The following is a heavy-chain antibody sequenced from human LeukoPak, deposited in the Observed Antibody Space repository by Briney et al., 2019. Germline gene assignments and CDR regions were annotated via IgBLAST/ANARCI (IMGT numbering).Heavy chain of an antibody. Sequence: PSETLSLTCAVYGGSFSGYYWSWIRQPPGKGLEWIGYIYYSGSTYYNPSLKSRVTISVDTSKNQFSLKLSSVTAADTAVYYCARGRYYDSSGYLFDYWGQGTLVTVSS. D-gene: IGHD3-22*01. CDR3: ARGRYYDSSGYLFDY. V-gene: IGHV4-34*09. J-gene: IGHJ4*02. CDR1: GGSFSGYY. CDR2: IYYSGST.